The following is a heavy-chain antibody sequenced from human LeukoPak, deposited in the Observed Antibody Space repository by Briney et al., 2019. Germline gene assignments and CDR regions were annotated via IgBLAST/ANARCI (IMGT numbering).Heavy chain of an antibody. J-gene: IGHJ3*02. CDR1: GFTFSNSW. Sequence: GGSLRLSCEASGFTFSNSWMTWVRQTPGKGLEWVANIKTDGSEKDYVDSVRGRFTISRDNSKNTLYLQMNSLRAEDTAVYYCAKALPSYCSSTSCYSAFDIWGQGTMVTVSS. CDR2: IKTDGSEK. D-gene: IGHD2-2*01. CDR3: AKALPSYCSSTSCYSAFDI. V-gene: IGHV3-7*03.